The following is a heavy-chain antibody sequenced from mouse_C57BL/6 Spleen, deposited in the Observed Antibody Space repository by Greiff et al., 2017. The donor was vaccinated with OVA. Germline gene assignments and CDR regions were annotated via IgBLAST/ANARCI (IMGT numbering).Heavy chain of an antibody. Sequence: EVQLQQSGTVLARPGASVKMSCKTSGYTFTSYWMHWVKQRPGQGLEWIGAIYPGNSDTSYNQKFKGKAKLTAVTSASTAYMECSSLTNEDSADYYCRRDHSTYYAMDYWGQGTSVTVSS. J-gene: IGHJ4*01. CDR3: RRDHSTYYAMDY. CDR1: GYTFTSYW. V-gene: IGHV1-5*01. D-gene: IGHD2-5*01. CDR2: IYPGNSDT.